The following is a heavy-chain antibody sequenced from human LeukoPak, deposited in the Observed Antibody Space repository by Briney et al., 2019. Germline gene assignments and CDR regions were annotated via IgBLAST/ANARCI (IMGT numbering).Heavy chain of an antibody. D-gene: IGHD5-24*01. CDR2: INHSGST. CDR3: ARGTEMATTHQGPYYYYYYMDV. V-gene: IGHV4-34*01. CDR1: GGSFSGYY. Sequence: SETLSLTCAVYGGSFSGYYWSWIRQPPGKGLEWIGEINHSGSTNYNPSLKSRVTISVDTSKNQFSLKLSSVTAADTAVYYCARGTEMATTHQGPYYYYYYMDVWGKGTTVTVSS. J-gene: IGHJ6*03.